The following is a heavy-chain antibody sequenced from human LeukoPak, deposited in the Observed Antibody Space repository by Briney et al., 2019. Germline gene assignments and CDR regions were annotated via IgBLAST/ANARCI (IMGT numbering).Heavy chain of an antibody. V-gene: IGHV4-34*01. D-gene: IGHD6-6*01. CDR1: GGSFSGYY. CDR3: ARRGQDSSSPLTP. Sequence: PSETLSLTCAVYGGSFSGYYWSWIRQPPGKGLAWTGEINHSGSTNYNPSLKSRVTISVDTSKNQFSLKLSSVTAADTAVYYCARRGQDSSSPLTPWGQGTLVTVSS. J-gene: IGHJ5*02. CDR2: INHSGST.